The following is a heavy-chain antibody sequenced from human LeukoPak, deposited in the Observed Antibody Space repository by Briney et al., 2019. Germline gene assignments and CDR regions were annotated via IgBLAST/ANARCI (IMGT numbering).Heavy chain of an antibody. J-gene: IGHJ4*02. Sequence: GGSLRLSCAASGFTFSSYWMHWVRQAPGKGRVWVSYISSDGGTTNYADSVKGRFTISRDNAKNTLYLQLNTLRAEDTAVYYCAMYCGSPSCYASSPRWGQGTLVTVSS. CDR2: ISSDGGTT. CDR3: AMYCGSPSCYASSPR. D-gene: IGHD2-2*01. CDR1: GFTFSSYW. V-gene: IGHV3-74*01.